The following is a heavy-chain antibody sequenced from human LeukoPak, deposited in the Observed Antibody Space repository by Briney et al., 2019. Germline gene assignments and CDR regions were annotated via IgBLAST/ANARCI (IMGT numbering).Heavy chain of an antibody. D-gene: IGHD4-11*01. Sequence: GASAKVSCKASGGTFSSYAISWVRQAPGQGLEWMGWISGYSGYTNYAQKFQFRVTMTTDTSTSTAYMELRSLTSDDTAVYYCARDKAVTTELTQYFHHWGQGTLVTVSS. CDR2: ISGYSGYT. CDR3: ARDKAVTTELTQYFHH. J-gene: IGHJ1*01. CDR1: GGTFSSYA. V-gene: IGHV1-18*01.